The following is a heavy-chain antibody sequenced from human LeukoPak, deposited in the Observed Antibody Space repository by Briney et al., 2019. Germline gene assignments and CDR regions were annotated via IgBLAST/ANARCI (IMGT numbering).Heavy chain of an antibody. CDR3: ARPTTASTIYEYYFDY. Sequence: PGRSLRLSCAASGFIFSSYAMHWVRQAPGKGLEWVAVILYDGSNKYYADSVKGRFTISRDNSKNTLYLEMSSLRAEDTAAYYCARPTTASTIYEYYFDYWGQGTLVTVSS. CDR2: ILYDGSNK. V-gene: IGHV3-30-3*01. CDR1: GFIFSSYA. D-gene: IGHD4-11*01. J-gene: IGHJ4*02.